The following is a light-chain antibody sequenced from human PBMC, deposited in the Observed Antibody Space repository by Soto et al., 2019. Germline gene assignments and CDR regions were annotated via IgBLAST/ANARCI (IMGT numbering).Light chain of an antibody. Sequence: EIVVTQSPGTLSVSPGERATLSCRASQGIGTNLAWYQQRPGQAPRLLIYAASSRATDIPARFTGRGSGTEFTLTISSLQSEDFAVYFCHQYNIWPLYTFGQGTKLEI. CDR1: QGIGTN. J-gene: IGKJ2*01. CDR2: AAS. V-gene: IGKV3-15*01. CDR3: HQYNIWPLYT.